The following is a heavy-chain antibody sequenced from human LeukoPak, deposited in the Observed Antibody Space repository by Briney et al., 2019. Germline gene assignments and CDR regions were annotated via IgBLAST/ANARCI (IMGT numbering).Heavy chain of an antibody. V-gene: IGHV4-38-2*01. J-gene: IGHJ4*02. D-gene: IGHD2-2*01. CDR2: IYHSGST. CDR3: ARRGGAGYCSSTSCYQGGFDY. CDR1: GYSISSGYY. Sequence: PSETLSLTCAVSGYSISSGYYWGWIRQPPGKGLEWIGSIYHSGSTYYNPSLKSRVTISADTSKNQFSLKLSSVTAADTAVYYCARRGGAGYCSSTSCYQGGFDYWGQGTLVTVSS.